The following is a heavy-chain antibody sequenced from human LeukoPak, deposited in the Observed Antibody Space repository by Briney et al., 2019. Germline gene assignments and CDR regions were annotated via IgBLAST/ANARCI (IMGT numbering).Heavy chain of an antibody. Sequence: GGSLRLSCEASGFTFSTFAMIWVRQPPGKGLEWVSSIFRSGGEIHYADSVRGRFTISRDNSKGTLSLQMNSLRAEDTAIYYCATYRQVLLPFESWGQGTLVTVSS. V-gene: IGHV3-23*01. CDR1: GFTFSTFA. J-gene: IGHJ4*02. CDR3: ATYRQVLLPFES. D-gene: IGHD2/OR15-2a*01. CDR2: IFRSGGEI.